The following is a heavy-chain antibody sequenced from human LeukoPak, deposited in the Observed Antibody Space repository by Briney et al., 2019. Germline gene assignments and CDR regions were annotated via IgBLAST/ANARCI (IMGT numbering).Heavy chain of an antibody. Sequence: GASVKVSCKASGYTFTGYYMHWVRQAPGQGLEWMGLINPVGGSTSYAQKFQGRVTLTRDTPSSTVYMDFRSLTSGDTAVYYCAVLAATGDPFDLWGQGTMVTVSS. CDR3: AVLAATGDPFDL. V-gene: IGHV1-46*01. J-gene: IGHJ3*01. CDR1: GYTFTGYY. CDR2: INPVGGST. D-gene: IGHD6-13*01.